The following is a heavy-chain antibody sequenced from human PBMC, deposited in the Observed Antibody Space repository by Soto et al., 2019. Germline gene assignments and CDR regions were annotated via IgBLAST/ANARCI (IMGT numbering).Heavy chain of an antibody. D-gene: IGHD3-10*01. CDR1: GGSISSGGYY. Sequence: TSETLSLTCTVSGGSISSGGYYWSWIRQHPGKGLEWIGYIYYSGSTYYNPSLKSRVTISVDTSKNQFSLKLSSVTAADTAVYYCARDLGFLVYGSGRHHEFDPWGQGTLVTVSS. CDR3: ARDLGFLVYGSGRHHEFDP. V-gene: IGHV4-31*03. CDR2: IYYSGST. J-gene: IGHJ5*02.